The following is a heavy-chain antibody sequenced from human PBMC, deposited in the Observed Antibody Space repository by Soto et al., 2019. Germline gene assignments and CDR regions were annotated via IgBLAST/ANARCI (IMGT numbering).Heavy chain of an antibody. CDR1: GFSLSTSGVG. J-gene: IGHJ1*01. Sequence: QITLKESGPTLVKPTQTLTLTCTFSGFSLSTSGVGVGWIRQPPGKALEWLALIYWDDDKRYSPSLKSRLTITKDTSKNQVVLTMTNMDPVHTATYYCAHRRSCSGGSCYSVYFQHWGQGTLVTVSS. CDR2: IYWDDDK. D-gene: IGHD2-15*01. CDR3: AHRRSCSGGSCYSVYFQH. V-gene: IGHV2-5*02.